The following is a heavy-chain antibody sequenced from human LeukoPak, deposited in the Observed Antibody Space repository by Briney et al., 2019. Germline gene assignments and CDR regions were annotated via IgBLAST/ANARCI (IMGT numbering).Heavy chain of an antibody. CDR1: GGSISSSSYY. J-gene: IGHJ4*02. V-gene: IGHV4-39*01. Sequence: SETLSLTCTVSGGSISSSSYYWGWIRQPPGKGLKWIGSIYYSGSTYYNPSLKSRVTISVDTSKNQFSLKLSSVTAADTAVYYCAIIDFWSGYRFDYWGQGTLVTVSS. CDR2: IYYSGST. CDR3: AIIDFWSGYRFDY. D-gene: IGHD3-3*01.